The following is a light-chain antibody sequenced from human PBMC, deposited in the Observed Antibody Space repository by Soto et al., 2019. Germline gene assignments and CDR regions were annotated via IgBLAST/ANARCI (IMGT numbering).Light chain of an antibody. CDR2: GVS. J-gene: IGLJ1*01. CDR1: ISDFVLYNY. CDR3: SSHTTTSSALQV. V-gene: IGLV2-14*01. Sequence: QSALTQPASVSGSPGQSITISCTGTISDFVLYNYVSWYQQHPGKAPKLLLYGVSNRPSGVSDRFSGSKSGNTASLTISGLQAEDGADYFCSSHTTTSSALQVFGTGTKLTVL.